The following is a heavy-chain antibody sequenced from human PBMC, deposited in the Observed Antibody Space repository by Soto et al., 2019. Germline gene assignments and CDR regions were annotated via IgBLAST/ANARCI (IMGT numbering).Heavy chain of an antibody. J-gene: IGHJ4*02. CDR2: IYYSGST. Sequence: SETLSLTCTVSGGSISSYYWSWIRQPPGKGLEWIGYIYYSGSTNYNPSLKSRVTISVDTSKNQFSLKLSSVTAADTAVYYCARVSDGSEYYYDSSGYYYLDHWGQGTLVTVSS. D-gene: IGHD3-22*01. CDR3: ARVSDGSEYYYDSSGYYYLDH. CDR1: GGSISSYY. V-gene: IGHV4-59*01.